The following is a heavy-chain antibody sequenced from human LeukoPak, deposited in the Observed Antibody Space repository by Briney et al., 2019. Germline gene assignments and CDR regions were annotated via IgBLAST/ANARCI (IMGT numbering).Heavy chain of an antibody. D-gene: IGHD6-13*01. V-gene: IGHV3-21*01. CDR3: AIAAAGVDY. Sequence: GGSLRLSCAASGFTFSSYSMNWVRQAPGKGLEWVSSISSSSSYIYYADSVKGGFTISRDNAKNSLYLQMNSLRAEDTAVYYCAIAAAGVDYWGQGTLVTVSS. J-gene: IGHJ4*02. CDR2: ISSSSSYI. CDR1: GFTFSSYS.